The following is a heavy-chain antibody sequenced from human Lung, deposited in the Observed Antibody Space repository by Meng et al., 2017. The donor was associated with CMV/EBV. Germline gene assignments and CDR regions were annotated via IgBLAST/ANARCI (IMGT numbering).Heavy chain of an antibody. V-gene: IGHV3-74*01. D-gene: IGHD1-26*01. CDR2: INVDGTST. Sequence: ESLKISCAASGFAFTSYWMHWVRQVPGKGLVWVSRINVDGTSTTYGDSVKGRFTMSRDNTKNTMYLQMNSLSAEDTAVYYCGRDLVGHTVDYWDQGTLVTVSS. CDR1: GFAFTSYW. CDR3: GRDLVGHTVDY. J-gene: IGHJ4*02.